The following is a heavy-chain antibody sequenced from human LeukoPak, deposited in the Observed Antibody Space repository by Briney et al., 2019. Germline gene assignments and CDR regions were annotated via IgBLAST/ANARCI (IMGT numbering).Heavy chain of an antibody. CDR2: IYYSGST. D-gene: IGHD6-19*01. CDR3: ASSRSSSGWSLIDY. J-gene: IGHJ4*02. CDR1: GGSISSYY. Sequence: SETLSLTCIVSGGSISSYYWSWIRQPPGKGLEWIAYIYYSGSTNYKPSLKRRVTISVDTSKNQFSLKVSSVTAADTAVYYCASSRSSSGWSLIDYWGQGALVTVSS. V-gene: IGHV4-59*01.